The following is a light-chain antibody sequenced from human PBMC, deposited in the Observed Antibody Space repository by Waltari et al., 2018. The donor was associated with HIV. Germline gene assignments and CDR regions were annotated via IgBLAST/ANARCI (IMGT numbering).Light chain of an antibody. V-gene: IGLV3-25*03. CDR1: ALPHQY. J-gene: IGLJ2*01. CDR2: KDS. CDR3: QSTDSSGTYVV. Sequence: SYELTQPPSLSVSPGRPASITCSGDALPHQYSYWYQQKAGKAPVLIIYKDSERPSGIPERFSGSSSGTTVTLTISGVQAEDEADYYCQSTDSSGTYVVFGGGTKVTVL.